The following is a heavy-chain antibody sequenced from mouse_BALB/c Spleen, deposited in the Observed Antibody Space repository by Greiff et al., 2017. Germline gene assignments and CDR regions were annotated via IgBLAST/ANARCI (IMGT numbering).Heavy chain of an antibody. Sequence: DVKLVESGGDLVKPGGSLKLSCAASGFTFSSYGMSWVRQTPDNRLEWVATISSGGSYTYYPDSVKGRFTISRDNAKNTLYLQMSSLKSEDTAMYYCARESQRTWFAYWGQGTLVTVSA. J-gene: IGHJ3*01. V-gene: IGHV5-6*02. CDR1: GFTFSSYG. CDR2: ISSGGSYT. CDR3: ARESQRTWFAY.